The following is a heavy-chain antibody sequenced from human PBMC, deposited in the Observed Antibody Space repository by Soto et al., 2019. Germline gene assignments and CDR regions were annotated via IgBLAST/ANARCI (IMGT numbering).Heavy chain of an antibody. CDR3: ARDLSYFGSGSYGYGY. V-gene: IGHV3-11*05. CDR1: GFTSSDYY. D-gene: IGHD3-10*01. CDR2: ISTDGSYT. J-gene: IGHJ4*02. Sequence: QVHLVESGGGLVKPGGSLRLSCAASGFTSSDYYMSWIRQAPGKGLEWLSYISTDGSYTTYADSVKGRFTISRDNAKNSLYLQMNSLRDEDTAVYYCARDLSYFGSGSYGYGYWGQGTLVTVSS.